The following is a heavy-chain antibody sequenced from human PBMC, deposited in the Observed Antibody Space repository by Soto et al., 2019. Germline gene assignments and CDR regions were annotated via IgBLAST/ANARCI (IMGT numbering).Heavy chain of an antibody. CDR1: GYTFTGYY. CDR3: ARGHCSSTSCYTGYYYYYGMDV. J-gene: IGHJ6*02. CDR2: INPNSGGT. V-gene: IGHV1-2*02. Sequence: GASVKVSCKASGYTFTGYYMHWVRQAPGQGLEWMGWINPNSGGTNYAQKFQGRVTMTRDTSISTAYMELSRLRSDDTAVYYCARGHCSSTSCYTGYYYYYGMDVWGQGTTVTVSS. D-gene: IGHD2-2*02.